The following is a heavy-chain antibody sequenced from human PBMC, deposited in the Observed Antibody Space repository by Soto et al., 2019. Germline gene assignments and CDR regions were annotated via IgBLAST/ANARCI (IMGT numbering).Heavy chain of an antibody. J-gene: IGHJ6*02. CDR3: ATLRTTVTTWGIAGYYGMDV. CDR1: GYTLTELS. CDR2: FDPEDGET. Sequence: ASVKVSCKVSGYTLTELSMHWVRQAPGKGLEWMGGFDPEDGETIYAQKFQGRVTMTEDTSTDTAYMELSSLRSEDTAVHYCATLRTTVTTWGIAGYYGMDVWGQGTTVTVSS. V-gene: IGHV1-24*01. D-gene: IGHD4-17*01.